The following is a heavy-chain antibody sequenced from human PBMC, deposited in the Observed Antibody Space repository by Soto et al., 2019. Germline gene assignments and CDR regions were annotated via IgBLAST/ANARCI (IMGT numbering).Heavy chain of an antibody. V-gene: IGHV4-34*01. J-gene: IGHJ6*02. CDR1: GGSFSGYY. Sequence: SETLSLTCAVYGGSFSGYYWSWIRQPPGKGLEWIGEINHSGSTNYNPSLKSRVTISVDTSKNQFSLKLSSVTAADTAVYYCARAYTGKQLVHDYYYGMDVWGQGTTVTVSS. CDR3: ARAYTGKQLVHDYYYGMDV. D-gene: IGHD6-6*01. CDR2: INHSGST.